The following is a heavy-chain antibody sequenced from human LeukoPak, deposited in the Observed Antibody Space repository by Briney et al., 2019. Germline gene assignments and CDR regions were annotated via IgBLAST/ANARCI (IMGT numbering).Heavy chain of an antibody. D-gene: IGHD6-19*01. CDR3: ARRTSGWFGPEDY. V-gene: IGHV5-10-1*01. J-gene: IGHJ4*02. Sequence: GESLKISCKGSGYSFTSYWITWVRRVPGKGLEWMGRIDPSDSYTNFSPSFQGHVTISVDKSITTAYLQWSSLKASDTAIYYCARRTSGWFGPEDYWGQGTQVTVSS. CDR1: GYSFTSYW. CDR2: IDPSDSYT.